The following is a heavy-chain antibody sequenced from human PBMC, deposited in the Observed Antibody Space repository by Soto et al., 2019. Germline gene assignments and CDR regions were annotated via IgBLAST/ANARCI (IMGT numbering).Heavy chain of an antibody. CDR3: ARDLCSYNSIAGN. CDR1: VYTFTSHG. D-gene: IGHD2-15*01. CDR2: ISSYNGKT. V-gene: IGHV1-18*01. Sequence: ASGNAPCNASVYTFTSHGISWVRQAPGQWLEVMLWISSYNGKTNXTQTLQRRVXITTDTSTSTSXMELSXVRSADTAVCYGARDLCSYNSIAGNWRQGAMVT. J-gene: IGHJ4*02.